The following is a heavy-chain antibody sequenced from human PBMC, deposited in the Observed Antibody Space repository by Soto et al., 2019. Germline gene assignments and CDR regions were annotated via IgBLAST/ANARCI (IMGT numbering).Heavy chain of an antibody. J-gene: IGHJ4*02. D-gene: IGHD6-19*01. Sequence: QVQLVQSGAEVKKPGSSVKVSCKTSGYTFTNYAVQWVRQAPGQRLEWMGWVNAGTGNTRYSQKFQGRVTITRVKSATTAYMELSSLRPEDTAEYYSARDGWLIDQFDYWGQGTLVTVST. V-gene: IGHV1-3*01. CDR1: GYTFTNYA. CDR3: ARDGWLIDQFDY. CDR2: VNAGTGNT.